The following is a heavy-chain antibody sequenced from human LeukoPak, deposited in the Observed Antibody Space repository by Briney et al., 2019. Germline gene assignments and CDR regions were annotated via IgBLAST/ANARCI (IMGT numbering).Heavy chain of an antibody. CDR1: GGSISSYY. Sequence: PSETLSLTCTASGGSISSYYWSWIRQPPGKGLEWIGYIYYSGSTNYNPSLKSRVTISVDTSKNQFSLRLSSVTAADTAVYYCARLTYIETPYYYYYMDVWGKATTVTVSS. V-gene: IGHV4-59*01. CDR2: IYYSGST. J-gene: IGHJ6*03. CDR3: ARLTYIETPYYYYYMDV. D-gene: IGHD4-23*01.